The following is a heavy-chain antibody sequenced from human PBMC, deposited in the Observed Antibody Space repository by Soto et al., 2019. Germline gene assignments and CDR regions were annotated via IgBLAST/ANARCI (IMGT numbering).Heavy chain of an antibody. Sequence: QVQLQQWGAGLLKPSETLSLTCAVYGGFVSSGSYYWSWIRQPPGKGLEWIGEMSHSGGTHFNPFLKGRDTISVDTSKNQFSLKMSSVTAADTALYYCARVERGTATTVVDAFDIWGPGTMVTVSS. J-gene: IGHJ3*02. D-gene: IGHD1-1*01. CDR2: MSHSGGT. CDR1: GGFVSSGSYY. CDR3: ARVERGTATTVVDAFDI. V-gene: IGHV4-34*01.